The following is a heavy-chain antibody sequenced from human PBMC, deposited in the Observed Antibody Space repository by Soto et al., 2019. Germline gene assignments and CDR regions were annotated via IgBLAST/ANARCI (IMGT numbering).Heavy chain of an antibody. CDR3: AREGQGGYYDFWSGSNYYYYGMDV. V-gene: IGHV4-59*01. D-gene: IGHD3-3*01. CDR2: IYYSGST. J-gene: IGHJ6*02. Sequence: SETLSLTCTVSGGSISSYYWSWIRQPPGKGLEWIGYIYYSGSTNYNPSLKSRVTISVDTSKNQFSLKLSSVTAADTAVYYCAREGQGGYYDFWSGSNYYYYGMDVWGQGTTVTVSS. CDR1: GGSISSYY.